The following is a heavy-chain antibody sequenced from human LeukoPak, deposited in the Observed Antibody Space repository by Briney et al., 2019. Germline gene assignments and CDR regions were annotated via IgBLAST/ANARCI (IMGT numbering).Heavy chain of an antibody. Sequence: GGSLRLSCAASGFTFSSYNMNWLRQAPGKGLEWVSSISHGSGSIYYADSVKGRFAISRDNAKNSLYLQMNSLRAEDTAVYYCARGSGSYYNYYYGMDVWGQGTTVTVSS. V-gene: IGHV3-21*01. J-gene: IGHJ6*02. D-gene: IGHD1-26*01. CDR2: ISHGSGSI. CDR1: GFTFSSYN. CDR3: ARGSGSYYNYYYGMDV.